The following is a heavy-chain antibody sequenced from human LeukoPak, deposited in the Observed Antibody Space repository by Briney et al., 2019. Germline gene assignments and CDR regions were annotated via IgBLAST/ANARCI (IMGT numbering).Heavy chain of an antibody. CDR2: IYPGDSDT. CDR1: GYTFSSYW. Sequence: PGESLKISCKGSGYTFSSYWIGRVRQMPGKGLEWMGIIYPGDSDTRYSPSLQGQVTISVDTSIGTAYLQWSSLKASDTAIYYCARQNDFRLDYWGQGTLVTVSS. J-gene: IGHJ4*02. D-gene: IGHD3-3*01. V-gene: IGHV5-51*01. CDR3: ARQNDFRLDY.